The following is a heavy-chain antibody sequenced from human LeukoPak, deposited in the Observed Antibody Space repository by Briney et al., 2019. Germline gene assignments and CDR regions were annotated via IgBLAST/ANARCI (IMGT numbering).Heavy chain of an antibody. V-gene: IGHV3-20*04. D-gene: IGHD6-13*01. CDR3: ARGTGSSLLMKY. CDR2: INWNGGST. CDR1: GFTFDDYG. J-gene: IGHJ4*02. Sequence: PGGSLRLSCAASGFTFDDYGMSWVRQAPGKGLEWVSGINWNGGSTGYADSVKGRFTISRDNAKNTLYLQMNSLRAEDTAVYYCARGTGSSLLMKYWGQGTLVTVSS.